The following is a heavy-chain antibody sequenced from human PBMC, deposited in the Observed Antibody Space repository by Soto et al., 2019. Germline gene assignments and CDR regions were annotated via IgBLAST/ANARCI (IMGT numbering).Heavy chain of an antibody. J-gene: IGHJ4*02. CDR1: GVTSGDLG. Sequence: GGSLRLSCAASGVTSGDLGMSWVRQCPGRGLEWVSTISRDGANRHYADSVNGRFTISRDNSRNTVDLHMARLRAEDTARYYCVSWFSAHFDYWGQGIVVTVSS. CDR2: ISRDGANR. CDR3: VSWFSAHFDY. D-gene: IGHD3-10*01. V-gene: IGHV3-23*01.